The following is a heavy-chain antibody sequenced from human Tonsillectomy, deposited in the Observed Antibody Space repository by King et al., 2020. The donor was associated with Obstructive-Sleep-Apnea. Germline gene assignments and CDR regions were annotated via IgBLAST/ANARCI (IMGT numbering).Heavy chain of an antibody. J-gene: IGHJ4*02. CDR3: AKDRKNIAVAGTDL. CDR1: GFTFSSYA. Sequence: VQLVESGGGLVQPGGSLRLSCAASGFTFSSYAMSLVRQAPGKGLEWVSGIRGSGCSTYYADSVKGRFTISRDNSNNTLYLQMNSLRAEDTAVYYCAKDRKNIAVAGTDLWGQGTLVTVSS. CDR2: IRGSGCST. V-gene: IGHV3-23*04. D-gene: IGHD6-19*01.